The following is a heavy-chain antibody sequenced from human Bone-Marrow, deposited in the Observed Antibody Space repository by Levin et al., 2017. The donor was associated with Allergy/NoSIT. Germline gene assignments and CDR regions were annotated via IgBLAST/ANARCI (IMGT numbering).Heavy chain of an antibody. D-gene: IGHD6-19*01. V-gene: IGHV3-21*06. CDR1: GFDFNTHD. CDR2: ISGNSHYV. Sequence: PGGSLRLSCRGSGFDFNTHDMNWVRQAPGQGLEWVSSISGNSHYVYYADSVKGRFSISRDNAKNSMFLHMNSLRVEDTAVYYCARSQGRSGWSYYYYGTDVWGRGTTLTVSS. J-gene: IGHJ6*02. CDR3: ARSQGRSGWSYYYYGTDV.